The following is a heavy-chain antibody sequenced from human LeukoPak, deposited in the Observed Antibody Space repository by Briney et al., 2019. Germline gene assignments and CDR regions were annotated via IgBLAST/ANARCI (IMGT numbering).Heavy chain of an antibody. Sequence: GGSLRLSCAASGFTFSSYAMSWVRQAPGKGLEWVSAINGSGGSTYYADSVKGRFTISRDNSKNTLYLQMNSLRAEDTAVYYCAKDVTVVPAAHFDYWGQGTLVTVSS. J-gene: IGHJ4*02. CDR3: AKDVTVVPAAHFDY. D-gene: IGHD2-2*01. CDR2: INGSGGST. V-gene: IGHV3-23*01. CDR1: GFTFSSYA.